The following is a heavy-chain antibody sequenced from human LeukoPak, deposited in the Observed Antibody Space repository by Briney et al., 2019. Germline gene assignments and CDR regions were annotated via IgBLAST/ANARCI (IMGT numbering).Heavy chain of an antibody. CDR2: IIGSGGST. Sequence: GGSLRLSCAASGFTFSGYAMSWVRQAPGKGLEWVSDIIGSGGSTYYADSVRGGFTISRDNSKNTLYLQMNSLRAEDTAVYYCAKCISAYYYGLGSYTEYYGMDVWGKGTTVTVSS. CDR3: AKCISAYYYGLGSYTEYYGMDV. V-gene: IGHV3-23*01. J-gene: IGHJ6*04. CDR1: GFTFSGYA. D-gene: IGHD3-10*01.